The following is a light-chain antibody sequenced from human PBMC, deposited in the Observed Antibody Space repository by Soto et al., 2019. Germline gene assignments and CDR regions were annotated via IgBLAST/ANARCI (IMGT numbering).Light chain of an antibody. Sequence: QSVLTQPPSASGTPGQRVTISCSGSSSNIGGNSVNWYQHLPGTAPKLLTYSNNRRPSRVPDRFSGSKSGTSASLAISGLQSEDEADYYCATWDYSLSGHVFGAGTKVTV. CDR2: SNN. CDR3: ATWDYSLSGHV. J-gene: IGLJ1*01. CDR1: SSNIGGNS. V-gene: IGLV1-44*01.